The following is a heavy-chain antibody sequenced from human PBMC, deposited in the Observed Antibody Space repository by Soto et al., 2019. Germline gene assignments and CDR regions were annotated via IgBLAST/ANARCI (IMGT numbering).Heavy chain of an antibody. D-gene: IGHD2-8*01. Sequence: SETLSLTCAVYGGSFSGYYWSWIRQPPGKGLEWIGEINHSGSTNYNPSLKSRVTISVDTSKNQFSLKLSSVTAADTAVYYCARVPTQMVDYWGQGTLVTVSS. J-gene: IGHJ4*02. V-gene: IGHV4-34*01. CDR1: GGSFSGYY. CDR2: INHSGST. CDR3: ARVPTQMVDY.